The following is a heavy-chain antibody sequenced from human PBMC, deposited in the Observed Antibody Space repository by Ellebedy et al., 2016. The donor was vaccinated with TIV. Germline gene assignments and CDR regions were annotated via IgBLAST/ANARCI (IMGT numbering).Heavy chain of an antibody. V-gene: IGHV3-74*01. Sequence: GGSLRLSCAASGFTFSSYWMHWVRQVPGTGPVWVSRISPDGSSTAYADSVKGRFTVSRDNAKNTLSLQMNSLRAEDTAVYYCARMLSYTSSSFSSFDSWGQGTLVTVSS. J-gene: IGHJ4*02. CDR3: ARMLSYTSSSFSSFDS. CDR1: GFTFSSYW. CDR2: ISPDGSST. D-gene: IGHD6-6*01.